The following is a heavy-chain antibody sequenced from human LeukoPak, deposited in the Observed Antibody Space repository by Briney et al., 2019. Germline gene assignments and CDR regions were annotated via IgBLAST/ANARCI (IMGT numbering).Heavy chain of an antibody. CDR2: ISGRGESI. V-gene: IGHV3-23*01. D-gene: IGHD3-16*01. Sequence: GGSLRPSCAASGFTFSSYAMSWVRQAPGKGLEWVSCISGRGESIHLADSAKGRFTISRDNSKNTLSLQMNSLRGEDTAVYYCAALGVGGYWGQGTLVTVSS. J-gene: IGHJ4*02. CDR3: AALGVGGY. CDR1: GFTFSSYA.